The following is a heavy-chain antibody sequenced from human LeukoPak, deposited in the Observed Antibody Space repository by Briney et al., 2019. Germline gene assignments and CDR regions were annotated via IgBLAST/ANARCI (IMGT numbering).Heavy chain of an antibody. Sequence: GGSLRLSCAASGFTFSSYAMSWVRQAPGKGLEWVSAISGSGGSTYYADSVKGRFTISRDNSKNTLYLQMNSLRAEDTAVCYCAKGVRFLEWFFDYWGQGTLVTVSS. CDR2: ISGSGGST. D-gene: IGHD3-3*01. CDR3: AKGVRFLEWFFDY. J-gene: IGHJ4*02. CDR1: GFTFSSYA. V-gene: IGHV3-23*01.